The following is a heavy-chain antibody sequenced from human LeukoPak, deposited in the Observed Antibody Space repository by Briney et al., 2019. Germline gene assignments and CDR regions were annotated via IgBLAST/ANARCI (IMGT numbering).Heavy chain of an antibody. CDR1: GFTVSSNY. V-gene: IGHV3-7*03. CDR2: INQDGSEK. CDR3: ARDHRGVFDY. Sequence: GGSLRLSCAASGFTVSSNYMSWVRQAPGKGPEWVANINQDGSEKHYVDSVKGRFTISRDNAKSSLYLQMNSLRAEDTAVYYCARDHRGVFDYWGQGALVTVSS. D-gene: IGHD3-16*01. J-gene: IGHJ4*02.